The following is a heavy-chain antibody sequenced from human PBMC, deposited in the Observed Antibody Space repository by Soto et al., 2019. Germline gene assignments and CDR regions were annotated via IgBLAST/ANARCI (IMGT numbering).Heavy chain of an antibody. CDR3: ARGIGVFDS. V-gene: IGHV4-30-4*01. CDR2: IYYSGTT. CDR1: GDSISTYDYY. Sequence: SETLSLTGTVSGDSISTYDYYWSWFRQPPGGGLQWIGYIYYSGTTYYNPSLKSRVTLSMDTSKNQFSLRLSSVTAADTAVYYCARGIGVFDSWGQGTLVTVSS. J-gene: IGHJ4*02. D-gene: IGHD3-10*01.